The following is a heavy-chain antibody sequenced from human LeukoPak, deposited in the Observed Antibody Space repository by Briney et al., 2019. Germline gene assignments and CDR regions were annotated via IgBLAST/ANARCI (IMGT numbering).Heavy chain of an antibody. J-gene: IGHJ4*02. CDR3: ARSVPAAPFDH. D-gene: IGHD2-2*01. CDR1: GFTFNIYS. Sequence: PGGSLRLSCAASGFTFNIYSMNWVHQAPGKGLEWVSSISTTSSYIYYADSVKGRFTISRDNPKNSLYLQMNSLGAEDTAVYYCARSVPAAPFDHWGQGTLVTVSS. V-gene: IGHV3-21*01. CDR2: ISTTSSYI.